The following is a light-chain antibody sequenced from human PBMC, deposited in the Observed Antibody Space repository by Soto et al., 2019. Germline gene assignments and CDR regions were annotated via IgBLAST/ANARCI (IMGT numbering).Light chain of an antibody. V-gene: IGKV1-13*02. Sequence: AIPLTQSPSSLSASVGDRVTITCRASQDIRGALAWYQQKPGKPPKLLIFDVSSLQSGVPSRFSGSGSGTDFTLTISILQPEDFATYYCQQFNTYPITFGQGTRLEIK. J-gene: IGKJ5*01. CDR2: DVS. CDR3: QQFNTYPIT. CDR1: QDIRGA.